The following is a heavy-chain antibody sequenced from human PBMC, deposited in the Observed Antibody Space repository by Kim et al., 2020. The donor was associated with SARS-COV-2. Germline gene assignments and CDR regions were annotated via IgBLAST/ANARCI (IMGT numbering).Heavy chain of an antibody. CDR3: ARYSSSPGGMDV. V-gene: IGHV5-51*01. Sequence: PPFQSKVTISADNSISTAYLQWSSLKASDTAMYYCARYSSSPGGMDVWGQGTTVTVSS. J-gene: IGHJ6*02. D-gene: IGHD6-6*01.